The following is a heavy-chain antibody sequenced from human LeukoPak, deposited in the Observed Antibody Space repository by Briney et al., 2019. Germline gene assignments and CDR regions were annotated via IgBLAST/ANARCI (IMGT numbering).Heavy chain of an antibody. J-gene: IGHJ6*03. CDR2: IYPGDSDT. CDR3: ARRGGLGYDFWSGYYTDHYYYYYMDV. Sequence: GESLKISCKGSGYSFTSYWIGWVRQMPGKGLEWMGIIYPGDSDTRYSPSFQGQVTISADKSISTAYLQWSSLKASDTAMYYCARRGGLGYDFWSGYYTDHYYYYYMDVWGKGTTVTVSS. D-gene: IGHD3-3*01. V-gene: IGHV5-51*01. CDR1: GYSFTSYW.